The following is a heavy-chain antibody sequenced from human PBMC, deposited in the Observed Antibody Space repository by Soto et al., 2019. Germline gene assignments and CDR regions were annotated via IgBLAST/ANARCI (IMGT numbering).Heavy chain of an antibody. CDR3: ARHQEGCYYLANYYYHMDG. D-gene: IGHD3-10*01. V-gene: IGHV4-59*08. CDR2: IYYSGST. CDR1: GGPISSYY. J-gene: IGHJ6*03. Sequence: SETLSLTCTVSGGPISSYYWSWIRQPPGKGLEWIGYIYYSGSTNYNPSLKSRVTISVDTSKNQFSLKLSSVTAADTAVYYCARHQEGCYYLANYYYHMDGWGQETTVTVSS.